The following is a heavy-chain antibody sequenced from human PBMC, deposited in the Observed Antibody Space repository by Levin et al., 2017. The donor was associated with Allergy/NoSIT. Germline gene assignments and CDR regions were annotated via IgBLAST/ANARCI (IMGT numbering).Heavy chain of an antibody. CDR3: ARVAGYSYGYYFDY. J-gene: IGHJ4*02. CDR2: IYLSGST. D-gene: IGHD5-18*01. CDR1: GGSISSGGYS. Sequence: SETLSLTCAVSGGSISSGGYSWSWIRQPPGKGLEWIGNIYLSGSTYYNPSLKSRVTISVDRSKNQLSLNLSSVTAADTAGYYCARVAGYSYGYYFDYWGQGTLVTASS. V-gene: IGHV4-30-2*01.